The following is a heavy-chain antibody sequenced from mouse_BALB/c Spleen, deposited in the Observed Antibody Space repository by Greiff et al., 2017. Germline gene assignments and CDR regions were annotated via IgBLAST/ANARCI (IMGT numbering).Heavy chain of an antibody. J-gene: IGHJ4*01. CDR2: ISDGGSYT. CDR1: GFTFRDYY. V-gene: IGHV5-4*02. D-gene: IGHD1-1*01. CDR3: ARVLREYAMDY. Sequence: EVQLVESGGGLVKPGGSLKLSCAASGFTFRDYYMYWVRQTPEKRLEWVATISDGGSYTYYPDSVKGRFTISRDNAKNNLYLQMSSLKSEDTAMYYCARVLREYAMDYWGQGTSVTVSS.